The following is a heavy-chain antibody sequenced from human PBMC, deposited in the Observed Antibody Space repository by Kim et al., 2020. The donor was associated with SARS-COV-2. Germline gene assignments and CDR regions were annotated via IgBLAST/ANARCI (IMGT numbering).Heavy chain of an antibody. Sequence: GSTTYHPSIQSRGTMSVDTSKNRFSLKLSSVTAADTAVYYCASIAAAGILWGQGTLVTVSS. CDR3: ASIAAAGIL. V-gene: IGHV4-4*07. D-gene: IGHD6-13*01. J-gene: IGHJ4*02. CDR2: GST.